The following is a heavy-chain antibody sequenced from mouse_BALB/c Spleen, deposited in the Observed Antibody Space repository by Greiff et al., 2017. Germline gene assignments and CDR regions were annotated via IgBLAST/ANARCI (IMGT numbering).Heavy chain of an antibody. V-gene: IGHV5-6-5*01. CDR2: ISSGGST. CDR1: GFTFSSYA. Sequence: DVHLVESGGGLVKPGGSLKLSCAASGFTFSSYAMSWVRQTPEKRLEWVASISSGGSTYYPDSVKGRFTISRDNARNILYLQMSSLRSEDTAMYYCARDGSYYFDYWGQGTTLTVSS. CDR3: ARDGSYYFDY. J-gene: IGHJ2*01. D-gene: IGHD2-2*01.